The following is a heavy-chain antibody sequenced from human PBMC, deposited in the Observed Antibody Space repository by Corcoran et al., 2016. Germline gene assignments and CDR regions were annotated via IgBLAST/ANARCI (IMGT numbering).Heavy chain of an antibody. CDR1: GFTFRSYG. J-gene: IGHJ4*02. V-gene: IGHV3-30*03. Sequence: QVQLVESGGGVVQPGRSLRLSCAASGFTFRSYGMHWVRQAPGKGLEWVAVISYDGSNKYYADSVKGRFTISRDNSKNTLYLQMNSLRAEDTAVYYGARGLSSGCSIDYWGQGTMVTVSS. D-gene: IGHD6-25*01. CDR3: ARGLSSGCSIDY. CDR2: ISYDGSNK.